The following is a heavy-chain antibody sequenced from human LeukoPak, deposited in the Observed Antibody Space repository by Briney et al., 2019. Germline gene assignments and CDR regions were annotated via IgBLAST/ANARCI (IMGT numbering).Heavy chain of an antibody. CDR2: ISSSSSYI. D-gene: IGHD3-16*02. V-gene: IGHV3-21*01. Sequence: PGGSLRLSCAASGFTFSSYSMNWVRQAPGKGLEWVSSISSSSSYIYYADSVKGRFTISRDNAKNSLYLQMNRLRAEDTAVYYCARGTSPTTQYDYVWGSYRSCAFDIWGQGTMVTVSS. J-gene: IGHJ3*02. CDR1: GFTFSSYS. CDR3: ARGTSPTTQYDYVWGSYRSCAFDI.